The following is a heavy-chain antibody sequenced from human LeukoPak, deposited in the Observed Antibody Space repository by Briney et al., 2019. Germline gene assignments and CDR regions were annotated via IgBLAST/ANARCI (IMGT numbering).Heavy chain of an antibody. J-gene: IGHJ4*02. Sequence: PGGSLRLSCAASGFTFSSYALSWVRQAPGKGLEWVSTISGSGGLTYYADSVKGRFTISRDNSKNTLYLQMHSLRAEDTALYYCAKHSIGYSHFDYWGQGTLVTVSS. CDR2: ISGSGGLT. CDR1: GFTFSSYA. D-gene: IGHD3-22*01. V-gene: IGHV3-23*01. CDR3: AKHSIGYSHFDY.